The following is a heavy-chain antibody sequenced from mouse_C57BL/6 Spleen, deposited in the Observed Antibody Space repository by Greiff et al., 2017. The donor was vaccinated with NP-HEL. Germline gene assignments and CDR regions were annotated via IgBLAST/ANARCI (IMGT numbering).Heavy chain of an antibody. Sequence: VKLQQPGAELVKPGASVKLSCKASGYTFTSYWMHWVKQRPGQGLEWIGMIHPNSGSTNYNEKFKSKATLTVDKSSSTAYMQLSSLTSEDSAVYYCARGPYYYGSSYEDYWGQGTTLTVSS. CDR1: GYTFTSYW. J-gene: IGHJ2*01. CDR3: ARGPYYYGSSYEDY. D-gene: IGHD1-1*01. CDR2: IHPNSGST. V-gene: IGHV1-64*01.